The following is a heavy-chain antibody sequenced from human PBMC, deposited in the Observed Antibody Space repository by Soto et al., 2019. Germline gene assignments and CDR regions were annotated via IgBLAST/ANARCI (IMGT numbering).Heavy chain of an antibody. J-gene: IGHJ6*02. V-gene: IGHV1-18*01. CDR1: GYTFYSHS. CDR2: ISAYNINT. Sequence: GASVKVSCKASGYTFYSHSISWVRQAPGQGLEWMGRISAYNINTKYAQKFGGRVTMTTDASTSTVYMELRNLRSDDTAVYYCARCIQEDYYYGMDVWGQGTTVTVSS. D-gene: IGHD5-18*01. CDR3: ARCIQEDYYYGMDV.